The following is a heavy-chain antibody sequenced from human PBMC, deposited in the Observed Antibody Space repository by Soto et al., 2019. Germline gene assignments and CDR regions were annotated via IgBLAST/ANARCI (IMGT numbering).Heavy chain of an antibody. V-gene: IGHV5-10-1*01. CDR3: ARRYCSSTSCPSNYYVMDV. Sequence: GESLKISCKGFGYSFSSYWISWVRQMPGKGLEWMGRIDPSDAYTNYSPSFQGHVTISTDKSISTAYLQWSSLRASDTAMYYCARRYCSSTSCPSNYYVMDVWGQGTTVTVSS. CDR2: IDPSDAYT. CDR1: GYSFSSYW. D-gene: IGHD2-2*01. J-gene: IGHJ6*02.